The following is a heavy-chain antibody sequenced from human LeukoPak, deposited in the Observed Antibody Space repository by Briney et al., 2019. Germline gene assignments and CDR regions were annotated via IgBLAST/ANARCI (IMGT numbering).Heavy chain of an antibody. V-gene: IGHV3-33*08. J-gene: IGHJ4*02. Sequence: PGGSLRLSCAASGFTFSSYWMSWVRQAPGKGLEWVAFIRYDGRNKYYADSVKGRFTISRDNSKNTLFLQMNSLRAEDTAVYYCARSGLSRFDYWGQGTLVTVSS. CDR2: IRYDGRNK. CDR3: ARSGLSRFDY. D-gene: IGHD4/OR15-4a*01. CDR1: GFTFSSYW.